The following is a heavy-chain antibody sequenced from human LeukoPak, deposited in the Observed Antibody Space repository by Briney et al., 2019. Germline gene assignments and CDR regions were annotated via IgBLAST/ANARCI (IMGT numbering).Heavy chain of an antibody. V-gene: IGHV3-23*01. CDR1: GFTFSRYA. CDR2: ISGGGGNT. D-gene: IGHD2-15*01. J-gene: IGHJ4*02. CDR3: ARDRIGKYSIDY. Sequence: GGSLRLSCAASGFTFSRYAMTWVRQAPGKGLEWVSGISGGGGNTYYLESVEGLFTISRDDSKNTLYLQMNSLRVEDTAVYYCARDRIGKYSIDYWGQGTLVTVSS.